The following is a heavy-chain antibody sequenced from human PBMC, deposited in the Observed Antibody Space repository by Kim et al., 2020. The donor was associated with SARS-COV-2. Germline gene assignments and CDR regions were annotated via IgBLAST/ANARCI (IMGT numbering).Heavy chain of an antibody. CDR1: GGSISSGGYS. J-gene: IGHJ6*02. D-gene: IGHD4-17*01. Sequence: SETLSLTCAVSGGSISSGGYSWSWIRQPPGKGLEWIGYIYHSGSTYYNPSLKSRVTISVDRSKNQFSLKLSSVTAADTAVYYCASFMTTVTTDYYYGMDVWGQGTTVTVSS. CDR2: IYHSGST. CDR3: ASFMTTVTTDYYYGMDV. V-gene: IGHV4-30-2*01.